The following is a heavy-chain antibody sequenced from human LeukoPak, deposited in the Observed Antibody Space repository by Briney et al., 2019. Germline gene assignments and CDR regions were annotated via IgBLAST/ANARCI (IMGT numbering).Heavy chain of an antibody. D-gene: IGHD1-26*01. J-gene: IGHJ4*02. CDR3: ARERGSFVDY. Sequence: GGSLRLSRGASGFIFSSYSMNWVRQAPGKGLEWVSYISSSNSTIYYADSVKGRFTISRDNAKNSLYLQMNSLRAEDTAVYFCARERGSFVDYWGQGTLVTVSS. CDR2: ISSSNSTI. CDR1: GFIFSSYS. V-gene: IGHV3-48*04.